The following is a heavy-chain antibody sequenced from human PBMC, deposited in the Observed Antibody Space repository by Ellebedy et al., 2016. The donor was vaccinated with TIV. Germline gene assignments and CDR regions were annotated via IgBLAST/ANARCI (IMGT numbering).Heavy chain of an antibody. D-gene: IGHD1-1*01. J-gene: IGHJ4*01. V-gene: IGHV3-21*01. CDR2: ISARSSYI. Sequence: PGGSLRLSCQGYGYIFTEYRMMWVRQAPGQGLEWVSTISARSSYIYYKDSVKGRFTISREDAKKSLHLQINSLRVEDTAVYFCARFNEYDTFIEYWGRGTLVTVSS. CDR3: ARFNEYDTFIEY. CDR1: GYIFTEYR.